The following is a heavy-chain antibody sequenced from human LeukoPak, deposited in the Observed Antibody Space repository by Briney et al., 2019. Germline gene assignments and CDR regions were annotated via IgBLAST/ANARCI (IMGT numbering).Heavy chain of an antibody. J-gene: IGHJ4*02. V-gene: IGHV3-11*04. D-gene: IGHD3-22*01. CDR3: ARDLGSLYDSSGHGGFYFDY. Sequence: GGSLRLSCAASGFTFSDYYMSWIRQAPGKGLERVSYISSSGSTIYYADSVKGRFTISRDNAKNSLYLQMNSLRAEDTAVYYCARDLGSLYDSSGHGGFYFDYWGQGTLVTVSS. CDR2: ISSSGSTI. CDR1: GFTFSDYY.